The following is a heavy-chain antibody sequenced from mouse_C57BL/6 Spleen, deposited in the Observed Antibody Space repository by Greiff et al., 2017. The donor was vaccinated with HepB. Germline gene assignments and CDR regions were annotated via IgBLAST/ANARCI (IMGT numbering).Heavy chain of an antibody. D-gene: IGHD1-1*02. J-gene: IGHJ2*01. CDR3: ARSEGGYYFDY. V-gene: IGHV1-81*01. Sequence: VQLQQSGAELARPGASVKLSCKASGYTFTSYGISWVKLRTGQGLEWIGEIYPRSGNTYYNEKFKGKATLTADKSSSTAYMELRSLTSEDSAVYFCARSEGGYYFDYWGQGTTLTVSS. CDR2: IYPRSGNT. CDR1: GYTFTSYG.